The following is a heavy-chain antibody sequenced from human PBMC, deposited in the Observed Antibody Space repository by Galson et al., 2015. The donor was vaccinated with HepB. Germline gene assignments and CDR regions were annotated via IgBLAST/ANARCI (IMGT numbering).Heavy chain of an antibody. V-gene: IGHV3-7*03. CDR3: AREEGSGSYYDYYYYGVDV. Sequence: SLRLSCAASGFTFSSYWMSWVRQAPGKGLEWVANIKQDGSEKYYVDSVKGRFTISRDNAKNSLYLQMNSLRAEDTAVYYCAREEGSGSYYDYYYYGVDVWGQGTTVTVSS. D-gene: IGHD3-10*01. CDR1: GFTFSSYW. J-gene: IGHJ6*02. CDR2: IKQDGSEK.